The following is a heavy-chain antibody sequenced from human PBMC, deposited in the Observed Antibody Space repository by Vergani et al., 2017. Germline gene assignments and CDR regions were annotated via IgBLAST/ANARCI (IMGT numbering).Heavy chain of an antibody. V-gene: IGHV4-31*03. CDR2: IYYSGST. J-gene: IGHJ4*02. D-gene: IGHD5-18*01. Sequence: QLQLQESGPGLVKPSETLSLTCTVSGGSISSSSYYWSWIRQHPGKGLEWIGYIYYSGSTYYNPSLKSRVTISVDTSKNQFSLKLSSVTAADTAVYYCARADVDTAIAIALYFDYWGQGTLVTVSS. CDR3: ARADVDTAIAIALYFDY. CDR1: GGSISSSSYY.